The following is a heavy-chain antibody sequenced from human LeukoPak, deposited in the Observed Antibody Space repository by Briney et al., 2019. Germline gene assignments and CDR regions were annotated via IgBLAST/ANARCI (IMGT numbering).Heavy chain of an antibody. CDR3: ARVRLADERAWAY. V-gene: IGHV1-2*02. CDR1: GYTFSDFY. CDR2: ITPKSGDT. Sequence: RASVKVSCKASGYTFSDFYIHWVRQVPGQGLEYVGWITPKSGDTYSPQRFQGRVTMTRDASISTAYMELSSLRSDDTAVYFCARVRLADERAWAYWGQGTLVTVSS. D-gene: IGHD3-3*02. J-gene: IGHJ4*02.